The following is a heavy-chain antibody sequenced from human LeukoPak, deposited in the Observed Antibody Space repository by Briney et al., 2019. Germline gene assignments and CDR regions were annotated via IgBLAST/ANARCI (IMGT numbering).Heavy chain of an antibody. CDR3: ARSEGVSYYYMDV. CDR2: IYYSGST. CDR1: GGSISSYY. D-gene: IGHD2-8*01. Sequence: PSETLSLTCTVSGGSISSYYWSWIRQPPGKGLEWIGYIYYSGSTNYTPSLKSRVTISVDTSKNQFSLKLSSVTAADTAVYYCARSEGVSYYYMDVWGKGTTVTVSS. J-gene: IGHJ6*03. V-gene: IGHV4-59*01.